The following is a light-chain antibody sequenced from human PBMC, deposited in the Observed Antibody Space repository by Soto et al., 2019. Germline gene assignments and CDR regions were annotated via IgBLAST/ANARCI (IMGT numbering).Light chain of an antibody. V-gene: IGKV3-15*01. J-gene: IGKJ1*01. CDR1: QSVSSN. CDR3: QQYNNWPPRGT. Sequence: EIVMTQSPATLSVSPGERATLSCRASQSVSSNLAWYQQIPGQAPRLLIYGASTRATGIPARFSGSGSGTDFTLTISSLQSEDFAVYYWQQYNNWPPRGTFGQGTKVEIK. CDR2: GAS.